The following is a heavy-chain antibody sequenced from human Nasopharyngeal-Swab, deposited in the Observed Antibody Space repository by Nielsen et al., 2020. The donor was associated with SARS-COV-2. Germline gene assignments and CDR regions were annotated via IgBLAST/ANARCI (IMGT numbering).Heavy chain of an antibody. J-gene: IGHJ2*01. V-gene: IGHV3-48*02. CDR1: GFTFSSYS. Sequence: GGSLRLSCAASGFTFSSYSMNWVRQAPGKGLEWVSSISSSSSTIYNADSVKGRFTVSRDNAKNSLYLEMNSLRDEDTAVYYCARDSPIAAAADWYFDLWGRGTLVTVSS. CDR2: ISSSSSTI. D-gene: IGHD6-13*01. CDR3: ARDSPIAAAADWYFDL.